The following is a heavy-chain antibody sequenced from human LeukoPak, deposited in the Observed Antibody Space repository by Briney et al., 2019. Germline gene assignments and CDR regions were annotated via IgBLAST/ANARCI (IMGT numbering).Heavy chain of an antibody. CDR1: GFTFSSYD. CDR3: AGDFSLSRSSDY. J-gene: IGHJ4*02. D-gene: IGHD2-15*01. Sequence: GGSLRLSCAASGFTFSSYDMNWVRQAPGKGLEWVSSITGSSDFMSYADSVKGRFTISRDNARNSLYLQLNSLRAEDTAVYYCAGDFSLSRSSDYWGQGTLVTVSS. V-gene: IGHV3-21*06. CDR2: ITGSSDFM.